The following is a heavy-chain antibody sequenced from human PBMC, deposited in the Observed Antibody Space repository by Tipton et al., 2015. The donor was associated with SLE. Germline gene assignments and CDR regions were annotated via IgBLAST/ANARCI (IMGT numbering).Heavy chain of an antibody. Sequence: QLVQSGAEVKKPGESLKISCKGSGYSFNSYWIGWVRQMPGKGLEWMGIVDPGDSETRYSQSFRGQVTISVDKYISTAYLQWSSLRASDTAMYYCARRVPEYSSSSRNWFDPWGQGTLVTVSS. CDR2: VDPGDSET. CDR3: ARRVPEYSSSSRNWFDP. J-gene: IGHJ5*02. D-gene: IGHD6-6*01. CDR1: GYSFNSYW. V-gene: IGHV5-51*03.